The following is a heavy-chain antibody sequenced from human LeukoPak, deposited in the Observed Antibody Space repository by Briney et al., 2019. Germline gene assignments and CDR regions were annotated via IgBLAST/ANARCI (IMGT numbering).Heavy chain of an antibody. D-gene: IGHD3-22*01. CDR2: TYYRSKWYT. V-gene: IGHV6-1*01. CDR1: GDSVSSNSAA. CDR3: ARGSSRIYYYDSSGYSYAFDY. J-gene: IGHJ4*02. Sequence: SQTLSLTCAISGDSVSSNSAAWNWVRQSPSRGLEWLGRTYYRSKWYTDYAESVKSRITINPDTSKNQFSLQVNSVTPEDTAVYYCARGSSRIYYYDSSGYSYAFDYWGQGILVTVSS.